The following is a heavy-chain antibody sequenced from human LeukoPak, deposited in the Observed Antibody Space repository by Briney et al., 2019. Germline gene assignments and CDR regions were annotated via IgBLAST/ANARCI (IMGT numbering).Heavy chain of an antibody. V-gene: IGHV3-23*01. Sequence: GGSLRLSCAVSGFAFGSEAMSWVRQSPARGLEWVASISPGGGTTYYADYVKGRFTISRDNSNNSLFVQMNSLRAEDTAVYFCAKAAYYYYYMDVWGKGATVTVS. CDR1: GFAFGSEA. J-gene: IGHJ6*03. CDR2: ISPGGGTT. CDR3: AKAAYYYYYMDV.